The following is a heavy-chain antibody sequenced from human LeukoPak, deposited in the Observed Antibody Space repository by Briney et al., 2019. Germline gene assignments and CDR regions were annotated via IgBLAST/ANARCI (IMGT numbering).Heavy chain of an antibody. V-gene: IGHV3-7*04. CDR2: IKQDGSKK. J-gene: IGHJ4*02. CDR1: GFPFSSYW. CDR3: TRVGYIDEGIDY. D-gene: IGHD5-24*01. Sequence: GGSLRLSCVASGFPFSSYWMTWVRQAPGKGLGWVANIKQDGSKKSYVDSVKGRFTISRDNAKNSLYLQLNSLRAEDTAIYYCTRVGYIDEGIDYWGQGTLVTVSS.